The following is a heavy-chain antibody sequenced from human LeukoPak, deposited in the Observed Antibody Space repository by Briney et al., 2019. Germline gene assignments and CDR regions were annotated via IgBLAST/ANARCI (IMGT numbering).Heavy chain of an antibody. CDR1: GYTFTSYV. J-gene: IGHJ4*02. CDR2: TSAHYDDT. CDR3: ARDWDSRNDYFDP. V-gene: IGHV1-18*01. Sequence: ESSVNVSCKASGYTFTSYVISWARQAPGQGLEWMGWTSAHYDDTNYAETLQGRLTMTTHISTSTAYKELTNLRSDDTAVYYCARDWDSRNDYFDPWGQGTLVIVSS. D-gene: IGHD1-1*01.